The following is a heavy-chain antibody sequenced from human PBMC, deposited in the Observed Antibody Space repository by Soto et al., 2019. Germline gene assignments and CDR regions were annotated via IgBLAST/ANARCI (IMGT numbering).Heavy chain of an antibody. D-gene: IGHD2-8*01. J-gene: IGHJ4*02. CDR1: GYTFISYG. CDR3: ARDVGYRPYECHSPRDY. Sequence: QVQLVQSGVEVKKPGASVKVSCKTSGYTFISYGISWMRQAPGQGLGWMGWISAYKGNTKFAQKFLDRLTMTIDTSASTAYVDLRSLTSDDTAVYYCARDVGYRPYECHSPRDYWGQGPLVTVSS. V-gene: IGHV1-18*01. CDR2: ISAYKGNT.